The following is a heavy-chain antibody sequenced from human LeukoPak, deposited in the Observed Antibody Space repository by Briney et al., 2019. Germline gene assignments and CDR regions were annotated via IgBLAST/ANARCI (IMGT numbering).Heavy chain of an antibody. D-gene: IGHD3-10*01. CDR3: AKDADDYYGSGNSFDY. V-gene: IGHV3-23*01. Sequence: PGGSLRLSCAASGFTFSSYAMSWVRQAPGKGLEWVSAISGSGGSTYYADSVKGRFTISRDNSKNTLYLQMNSLRTEDTAMYYCAKDADDYYGSGNSFDYWGQGTLVTVSS. CDR1: GFTFSSYA. CDR2: ISGSGGST. J-gene: IGHJ4*02.